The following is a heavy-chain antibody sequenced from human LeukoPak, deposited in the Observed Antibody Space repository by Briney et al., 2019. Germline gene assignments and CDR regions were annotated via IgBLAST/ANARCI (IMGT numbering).Heavy chain of an antibody. CDR2: ISTSGSSI. V-gene: IGHV3-48*03. CDR3: ARDATTELGTVYMDV. Sequence: AGSLRLSCAASGFTFSTYEINWVRQAPGKGLEWLSHISTSGSSIHYADSVKGRFTISRDNAKNSLYLQMNSLRVEDTAVYYCARDATTELGTVYMDVWGKGTTVTISS. D-gene: IGHD4-17*01. J-gene: IGHJ6*03. CDR1: GFTFSTYE.